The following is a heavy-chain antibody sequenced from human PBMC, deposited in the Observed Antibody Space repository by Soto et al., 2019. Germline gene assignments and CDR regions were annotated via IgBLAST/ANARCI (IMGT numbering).Heavy chain of an antibody. CDR1: GDSISSVDYF. CDR3: ARGRYCLTGRCFPNWFDS. CDR2: IYKSATT. J-gene: IGHJ5*01. Sequence: LSLTCPVSGDSISSVDYFWAWIRQPPGQALEYIGYIYKSATTYYNPSFESRVAISLDTSKSQFSLNVTSVTAADTAVYFCARGRYCLTGRCFPNWFDSWGQGTLVTVYS. D-gene: IGHD2-15*01. V-gene: IGHV4-30-4*01.